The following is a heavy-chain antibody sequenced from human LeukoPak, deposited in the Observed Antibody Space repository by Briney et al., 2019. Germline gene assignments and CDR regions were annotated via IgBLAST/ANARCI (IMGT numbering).Heavy chain of an antibody. CDR1: GFTFSNFW. CDR3: ARDYYGSGIPHGMDV. Sequence: GGSLRLSCAASGFTFSNFWMSWVRHSPEKGLEWVANMNQDGSAKYYVDSVKGRFAISRDNAKNSLYLQMNSLRAEDTAVYFCARDYYGSGIPHGMDVWGQGTTVTVSS. J-gene: IGHJ6*02. CDR2: MNQDGSAK. V-gene: IGHV3-7*01. D-gene: IGHD3-10*01.